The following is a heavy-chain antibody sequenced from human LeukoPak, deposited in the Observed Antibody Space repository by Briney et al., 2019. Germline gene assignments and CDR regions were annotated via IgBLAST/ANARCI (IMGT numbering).Heavy chain of an antibody. Sequence: SETLSLTCAVYGGAFSGYYWSWIRQPPGKGLEWIGEINHSGSTNYNPSLKSRVTISVDTSKNQFSLKLSSVTAAGTAVYYCARTRGVTTVVTWGQGTLVTVSS. CDR2: INHSGST. CDR1: GGAFSGYY. V-gene: IGHV4-34*01. CDR3: ARTRGVTTVVT. D-gene: IGHD4-23*01. J-gene: IGHJ4*02.